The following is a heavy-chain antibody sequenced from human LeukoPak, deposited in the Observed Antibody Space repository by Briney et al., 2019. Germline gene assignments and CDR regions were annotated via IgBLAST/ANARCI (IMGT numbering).Heavy chain of an antibody. D-gene: IGHD3-10*01. Sequence: PGGSLRLSCADSRFTFSSYDMNWVRQAPGKGLEWVSHISGTGDTMYYADSVKGRFTISRDNAKNSLYLQMNSLTAEDTALYYCVRDGIRDIPGVITIRYDYWGQGTLVTVSS. J-gene: IGHJ4*02. CDR2: ISGTGDTM. CDR3: VRDGIRDIPGVITIRYDY. CDR1: RFTFSSYD. V-gene: IGHV3-48*03.